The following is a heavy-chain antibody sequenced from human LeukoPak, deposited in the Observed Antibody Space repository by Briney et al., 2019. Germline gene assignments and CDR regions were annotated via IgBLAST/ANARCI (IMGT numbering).Heavy chain of an antibody. Sequence: VASVKVSCKASGGTFSSYAISWVRQAPGQGREWMGGIIPIFGTANYAQKLQGRVTLTADKSTSTAYMELSSLRSEDTAVYYCARARLRYFDWLSNDAFGIWGQGTMVTVSS. V-gene: IGHV1-69*06. CDR1: GGTFSSYA. D-gene: IGHD3-9*01. CDR3: ARARLRYFDWLSNDAFGI. J-gene: IGHJ3*02. CDR2: IIPIFGTA.